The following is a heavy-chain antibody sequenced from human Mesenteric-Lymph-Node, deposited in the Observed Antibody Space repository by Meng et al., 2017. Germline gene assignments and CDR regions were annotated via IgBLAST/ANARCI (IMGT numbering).Heavy chain of an antibody. CDR2: ISSSSSYI. J-gene: IGHJ4*02. D-gene: IGHD4-23*01. V-gene: IGHV3-21*01. CDR1: GFTFSSYS. CDR3: ARWFTVVTPGGLDY. Sequence: GGSLRLSCAASGFTFSSYSMNWVRQAPGKGLEWVSSISSSSSYIYYADSVKGRFTISRDNAKNSLYLQMNSLRAEDTAVYYCARWFTVVTPGGLDYWGQGTLVTVSS.